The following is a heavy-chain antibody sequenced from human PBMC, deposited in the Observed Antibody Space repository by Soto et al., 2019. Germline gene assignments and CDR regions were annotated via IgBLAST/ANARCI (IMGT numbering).Heavy chain of an antibody. CDR2: MNPNSGNT. CDR1: GYTFTSYD. Sequence: ASVKVSCKASGYTFTSYDINWVRQATGQGLEWMGWMNPNSGNTGYAQKFQGRVTMTRSTSISTAYMELSSLRSEDTAVYYCATGRFYGDYYYYYMDVWGKGTTVTVSS. J-gene: IGHJ6*03. D-gene: IGHD4-17*01. V-gene: IGHV1-8*01. CDR3: ATGRFYGDYYYYYMDV.